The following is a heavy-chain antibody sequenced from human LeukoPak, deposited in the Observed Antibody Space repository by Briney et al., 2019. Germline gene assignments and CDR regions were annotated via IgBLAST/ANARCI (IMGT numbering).Heavy chain of an antibody. Sequence: SETLSLTCTVSGGSISSYYWSWIRQPAGKGLKWIGRIYTSGSTNYNPSLKSRVTMSVDTSKNQFSLKLSSVTAADTAVYYCARERLVPGAAAGMIDYWGQGTLVTVSS. CDR3: ARERLVPGAAAGMIDY. V-gene: IGHV4-4*07. D-gene: IGHD6-13*01. CDR1: GGSISSYY. CDR2: IYTSGST. J-gene: IGHJ4*02.